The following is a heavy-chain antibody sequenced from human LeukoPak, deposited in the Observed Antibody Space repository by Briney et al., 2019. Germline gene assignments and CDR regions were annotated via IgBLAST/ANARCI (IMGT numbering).Heavy chain of an antibody. J-gene: IGHJ6*02. Sequence: SETLSLTCTVSGGSISSYYWSWIRQPPGKGLEWIGYIYYSGSTNYNPSLKSRVTISVDTSKNQFSLKLSSVTAADTVVYYCARDHSGWRYYYYYYGMDVWGQGTTVTVSS. CDR2: IYYSGST. CDR3: ARDHSGWRYYYYYYGMDV. D-gene: IGHD6-25*01. CDR1: GGSISSYY. V-gene: IGHV4-59*01.